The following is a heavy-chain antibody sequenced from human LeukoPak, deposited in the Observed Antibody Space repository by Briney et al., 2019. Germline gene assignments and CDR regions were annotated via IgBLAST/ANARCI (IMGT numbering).Heavy chain of an antibody. CDR1: GFTFSTYW. Sequence: GGSLRLSCAASGFTFSTYWMRWVRQAPGKGLEWVANIKQDGSEKYYVDSVKGRFTISRDNAKISLYLQMNSLRAEDTAMYYCARDSAGNDYWGQGTLVTVSS. J-gene: IGHJ4*02. V-gene: IGHV3-7*01. CDR3: ARDSAGNDY. D-gene: IGHD6-13*01. CDR2: IKQDGSEK.